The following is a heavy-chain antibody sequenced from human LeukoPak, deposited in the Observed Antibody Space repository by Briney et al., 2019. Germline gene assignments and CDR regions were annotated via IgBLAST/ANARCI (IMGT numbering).Heavy chain of an antibody. Sequence: PGGSLRLSCAASGFTFDDYGMTWVRQAPGKGLEWVSGISRNGGSSGYADSVKGRFTISRDNSKNTLYLQMNSLRAEDTAVYYCAKDRGIQLWYPIDYWGQGTLVTVSS. V-gene: IGHV3-20*04. CDR2: ISRNGGSS. D-gene: IGHD5-18*01. J-gene: IGHJ4*02. CDR1: GFTFDDYG. CDR3: AKDRGIQLWYPIDY.